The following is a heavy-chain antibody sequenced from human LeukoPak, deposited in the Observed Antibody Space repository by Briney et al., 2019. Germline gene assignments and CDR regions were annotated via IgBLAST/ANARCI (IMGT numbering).Heavy chain of an antibody. CDR1: GFTFSNYW. Sequence: GGSLRLSCAASGFTFSNYWMHWVRHGPGEGRVWVSHINNYGITPNYAHPVKSRFTITSDNAQNTLYLEMCSLRAEDTVVYYCGRGGTGLLAAAGHLWEHNWFEPWGQGTLVTVSS. CDR3: GRGGTGLLAAAGHLWEHNWFEP. CDR2: INNYGITP. D-gene: IGHD6-13*01. V-gene: IGHV3-74*01. J-gene: IGHJ5*02.